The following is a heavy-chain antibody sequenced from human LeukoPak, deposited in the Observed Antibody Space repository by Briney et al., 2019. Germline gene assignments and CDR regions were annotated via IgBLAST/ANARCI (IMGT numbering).Heavy chain of an antibody. Sequence: SEILSLTCTVSGGSISSYYWSWIRQPAGKGLEWIGRIYTSGSTNYNPSLKSRVTMSVDTSKNQFSLKLSSVTAADTAVYYCARDRYYYDSSGYDPYFDYWGQGTLVTVSS. D-gene: IGHD3-22*01. CDR1: GGSISSYY. CDR3: ARDRYYYDSSGYDPYFDY. V-gene: IGHV4-4*07. CDR2: IYTSGST. J-gene: IGHJ4*02.